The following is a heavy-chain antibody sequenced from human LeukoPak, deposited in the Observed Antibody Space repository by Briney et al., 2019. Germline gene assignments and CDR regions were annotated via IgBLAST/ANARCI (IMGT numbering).Heavy chain of an antibody. CDR3: ARREYYGSGSPTDNWFDP. V-gene: IGHV5-51*01. D-gene: IGHD3-10*01. CDR2: IYPGDSDT. CDR1: GYSFTSYW. J-gene: IGHJ5*02. Sequence: KPGESLKISCKGSGYSFTSYWIGWVRQMPGKGLEWMGIIYPGDSDTRYSPSFQGQVTISADKSISTAYLQWSSLKASDTAMYYCARREYYGSGSPTDNWFDPWGQGTLVTVSS.